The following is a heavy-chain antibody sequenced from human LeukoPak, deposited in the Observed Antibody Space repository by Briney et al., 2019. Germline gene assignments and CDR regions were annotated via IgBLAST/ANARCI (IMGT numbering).Heavy chain of an antibody. Sequence: LRLSCAASGFTFDDYAMHWVRQAPGKGLEWVSGISWNSGSIGYADSVKGRFTISRDNATNSLYLQMNSLRAEDTALYYCAKGQRGYSYAYDYWGQGTLVTVSS. CDR2: ISWNSGSI. V-gene: IGHV3-9*01. CDR1: GFTFDDYA. D-gene: IGHD5-18*01. J-gene: IGHJ4*02. CDR3: AKGQRGYSYAYDY.